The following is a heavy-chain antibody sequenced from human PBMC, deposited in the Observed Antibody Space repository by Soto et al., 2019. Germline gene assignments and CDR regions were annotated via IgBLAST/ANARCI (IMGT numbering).Heavy chain of an antibody. J-gene: IGHJ4*02. D-gene: IGHD3-10*01. CDR1: GFTFSSYA. CDR3: ASTTMVGPEIRGFDY. CDR2: ISGRGGST. V-gene: IGHV3-23*01. Sequence: EVQLLPSGGGLVQPGGSLRLSCAASGFTFSSYAMSWVRQAPGKGLEWVSAISGRGGSTYYADSVKGQFTIARDNSKSAVYLQMNSLRAEDTAVYYCASTTMVGPEIRGFDYWGQGTLVTVSS.